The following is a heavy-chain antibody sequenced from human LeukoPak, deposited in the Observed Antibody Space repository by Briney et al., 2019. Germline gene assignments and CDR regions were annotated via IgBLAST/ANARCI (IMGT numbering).Heavy chain of an antibody. Sequence: GGSLLLSCAASGFTLSSNYMSWVRQAPGKGLEWVSVIYSGGSTYYADSVKGRFTISRDNSKNTLYLQMNSLRAEDTAVYYCARDHVWGSYRYTGFDYWGQGTLVTVSS. CDR1: GFTLSSNY. V-gene: IGHV3-53*01. D-gene: IGHD3-16*02. CDR2: IYSGGST. CDR3: ARDHVWGSYRYTGFDY. J-gene: IGHJ4*02.